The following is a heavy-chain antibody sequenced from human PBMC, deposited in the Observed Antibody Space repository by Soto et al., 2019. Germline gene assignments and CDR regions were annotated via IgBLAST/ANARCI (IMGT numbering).Heavy chain of an antibody. V-gene: IGHV3-23*01. Sequence: GGSLRLSCAASGFTFSSYAMSWVRQAPGKGLEWVSAISGSGGSTYYADSLKGRFTISSDSSKNQLYLQMNSQRAEDTDVYYCAISHYDYVWGSYRNYYYYYGMDVWGQGTTVTVSS. CDR3: AISHYDYVWGSYRNYYYYYGMDV. CDR2: ISGSGGST. D-gene: IGHD3-16*02. J-gene: IGHJ6*02. CDR1: GFTFSSYA.